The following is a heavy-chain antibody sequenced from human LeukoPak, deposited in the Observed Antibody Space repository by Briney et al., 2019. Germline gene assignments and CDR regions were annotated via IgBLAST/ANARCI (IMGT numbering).Heavy chain of an antibody. J-gene: IGHJ4*02. CDR1: GFTFRRYG. CDR2: IWYDGSNK. CDR3: ARDYYDSSGYSDY. V-gene: IGHV3-33*01. Sequence: GGSLRLSCAASGFTFRRYGMHGVRRAPGKGLEGVAVIWYDGSNKYYADSVKGRFTISRDNSKNTLYLQMNSLKAEDTAVYYCARDYYDSSGYSDYWGQGTLVTVSS. D-gene: IGHD3-22*01.